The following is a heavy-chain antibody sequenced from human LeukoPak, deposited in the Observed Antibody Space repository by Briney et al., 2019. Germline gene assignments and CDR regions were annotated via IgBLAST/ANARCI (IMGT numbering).Heavy chain of an antibody. CDR2: ISYDGSEK. V-gene: IGHV3-30-3*01. CDR3: VRPLYSSSWHKFDY. J-gene: IGHJ4*02. Sequence: GGSLRLSCAASGFTFSRYSMHWVRQAPGKGLEWVAVISYDGSEKYYADSVKGRFTISRDSSKNTLDLQMNSLRAEDTAVYYCVRPLYSSSWHKFDYWGQGTLVTVSS. D-gene: IGHD6-13*01. CDR1: GFTFSRYS.